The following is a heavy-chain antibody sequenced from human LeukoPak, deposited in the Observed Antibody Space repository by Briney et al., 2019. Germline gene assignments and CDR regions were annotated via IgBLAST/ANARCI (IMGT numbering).Heavy chain of an antibody. V-gene: IGHV1-2*02. Sequence: ASVKVSCKASGYTFTGYYTHWVRQAPGQGLEWMGWINPNSGGTNYAQKFHGRVTMTRDTSISTAYMELSRLRSDDTAVYYCARDGDRYSSGWLHDYWGQGTLVTVSS. J-gene: IGHJ4*02. CDR2: INPNSGGT. CDR1: GYTFTGYY. CDR3: ARDGDRYSSGWLHDY. D-gene: IGHD6-19*01.